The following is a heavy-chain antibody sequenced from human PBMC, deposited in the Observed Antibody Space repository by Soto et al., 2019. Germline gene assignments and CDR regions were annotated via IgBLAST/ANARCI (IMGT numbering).Heavy chain of an antibody. Sequence: ASVKVSCKVSGYTLTELSMHWVRQAPGKGLEWMGWINPNSGGTNYAQKFQGWVTMTRDTSITSVYMELSRLRSDDTAVYYCARAQWLVHFDYWGQGTLVTVS. CDR2: INPNSGGT. V-gene: IGHV1-2*04. J-gene: IGHJ4*02. CDR3: ARAQWLVHFDY. CDR1: GYTLTELS. D-gene: IGHD6-19*01.